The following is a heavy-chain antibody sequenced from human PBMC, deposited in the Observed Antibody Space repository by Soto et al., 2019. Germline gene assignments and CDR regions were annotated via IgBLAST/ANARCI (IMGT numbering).Heavy chain of an antibody. Sequence: QLQLQESGPGLVKPSETLSLTCSVSDDSINSDKYYWGWIRQPPGKGLEWIGSIYYRGNAYYNPSLHMRITISLDKSKSQFSLKLNSVTAADAAVYFCARLEGLATISYYFDFWGPGALVTVSS. J-gene: IGHJ4*02. CDR2: IYYRGNA. D-gene: IGHD3-9*01. CDR1: DDSINSDKYY. CDR3: ARLEGLATISYYFDF. V-gene: IGHV4-39*01.